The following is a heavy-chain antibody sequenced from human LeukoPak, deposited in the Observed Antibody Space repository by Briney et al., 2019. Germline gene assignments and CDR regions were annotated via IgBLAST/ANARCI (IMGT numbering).Heavy chain of an antibody. CDR2: INHSGST. J-gene: IGHJ6*03. CDR3: ARGANYYDSSGYYFHYYYMDV. Sequence: SETLSLTCAVYGGSFSGYYWSWIRQPPGKGLEWIGEINHSGSTNYNPSLKSRVTISVDTSKNQFSLKLSSVTAADTAVYYCARGANYYDSSGYYFHYYYMDVWGKGTTVTVSS. V-gene: IGHV4-34*01. D-gene: IGHD3-22*01. CDR1: GGSFSGYY.